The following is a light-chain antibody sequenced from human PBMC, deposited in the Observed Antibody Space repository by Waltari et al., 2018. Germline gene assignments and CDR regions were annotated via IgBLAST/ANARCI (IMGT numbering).Light chain of an antibody. V-gene: IGLV4-69*01. CDR2: LNSDGSH. CDR1: SGHSSYA. Sequence: QLVLTQSPSASASLGASVKLTCPLSSGHSSYAIAWHQQQTEKGPRFLMKLNSDGSHSKGDGIPDRFSGSSSGAERYLTISSLQSEDEADYYCQTWGTVLFGGGTKLTVL. CDR3: QTWGTVL. J-gene: IGLJ2*01.